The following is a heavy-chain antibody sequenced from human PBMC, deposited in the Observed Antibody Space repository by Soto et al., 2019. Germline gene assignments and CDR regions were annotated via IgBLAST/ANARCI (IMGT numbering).Heavy chain of an antibody. V-gene: IGHV3-30-3*01. Sequence: LRLSCAASGFTFSSYAMHWVRQAPGKGLEWVAVISYDGSNKYYADSVKGRFTISRDNSKNTLYLQMNSLRAEDTAVYYCARVREGPWGQGTPVTVSS. J-gene: IGHJ5*02. D-gene: IGHD1-26*01. CDR2: ISYDGSNK. CDR3: ARVREGP. CDR1: GFTFSSYA.